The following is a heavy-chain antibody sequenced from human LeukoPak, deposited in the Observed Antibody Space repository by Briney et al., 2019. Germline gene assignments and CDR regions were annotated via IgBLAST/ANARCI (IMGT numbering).Heavy chain of an antibody. V-gene: IGHV4-59*08. Sequence: TSETLSLTCTVSGGSISSYYWSWIRQPPGKGLEWIGYIYYSGSTNYNPSLKSRVTISADKSISTAYLQWSSLKASDTAMYYCARQGDSSGWIGVNGDAFDIWGQGTMVTVSS. CDR3: ARQGDSSGWIGVNGDAFDI. CDR1: GGSISSYY. D-gene: IGHD6-19*01. J-gene: IGHJ3*02. CDR2: IYYSGST.